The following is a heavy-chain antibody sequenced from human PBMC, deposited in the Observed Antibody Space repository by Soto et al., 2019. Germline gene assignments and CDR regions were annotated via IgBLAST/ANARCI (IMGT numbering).Heavy chain of an antibody. CDR1: GYTFTSYA. Sequence: ASVKVSCKASGYTFTSYAMHWVRQAPGQRLEWMGWINAGNGNTKYSQKFQGRVTITRDTSASTAYMELSSLRSEDTAVYYCARGTPRIAAAGKGNYYYYYGMDVWGQGTTVTVSS. D-gene: IGHD6-13*01. J-gene: IGHJ6*02. V-gene: IGHV1-3*01. CDR2: INAGNGNT. CDR3: ARGTPRIAAAGKGNYYYYYGMDV.